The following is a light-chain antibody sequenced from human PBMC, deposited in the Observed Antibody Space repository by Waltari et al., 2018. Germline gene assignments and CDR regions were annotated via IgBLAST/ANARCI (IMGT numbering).Light chain of an antibody. CDR2: AAS. V-gene: IGKV1-39*01. J-gene: IGKJ1*01. CDR3: QQSYSTLWT. CDR1: QSISSY. Sequence: DIQLTQSPSSLSAPVGSRVAITCRASQSISSYLNWYQQKPGKAPKLLIYAASSLQSGVPSRFSGSGSGTDFTLTISSLQPEDFATYYCQQSYSTLWTFGQGTKVEIK.